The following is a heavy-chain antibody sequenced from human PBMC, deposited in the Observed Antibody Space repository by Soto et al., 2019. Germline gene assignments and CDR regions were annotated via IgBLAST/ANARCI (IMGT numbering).Heavy chain of an antibody. D-gene: IGHD3-16*02. V-gene: IGHV4-31*03. Sequence: QVQLQASGPGLVKPSQTLSLTCTVSGGSISTGGYYWTWIRQHPGKGLEWIGYIYYSGSTYYIPSLKSRVTISVDTSKHQFSLKLSSVTAADTAVYYCARGMSLTLFDNWGQGTLVTVSS. J-gene: IGHJ4*02. CDR3: ARGMSLTLFDN. CDR2: IYYSGST. CDR1: GGSISTGGYY.